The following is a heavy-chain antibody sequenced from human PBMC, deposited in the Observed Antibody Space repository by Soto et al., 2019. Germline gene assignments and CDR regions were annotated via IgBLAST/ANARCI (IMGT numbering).Heavy chain of an antibody. CDR3: ARGVSGSGSHWFDP. D-gene: IGHD3-10*01. CDR2: IYHSGST. J-gene: IGHJ5*02. CDR1: GGSISSGGYS. Sequence: QLQLQESGSGLVKPSQTLSLTCAVSGGSISSGGYSWSWIRQPPGKGLEWIGYIYHSGSTYYNPALQGRVTISVDRCKTQFSVTLSSVTAADTAVYYCARGVSGSGSHWFDPWGQGTLVTVSS. V-gene: IGHV4-30-2*01.